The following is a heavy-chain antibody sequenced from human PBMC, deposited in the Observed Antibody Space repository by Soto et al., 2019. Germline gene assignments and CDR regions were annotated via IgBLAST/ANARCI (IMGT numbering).Heavy chain of an antibody. V-gene: IGHV3-66*04. D-gene: IGHD3-10*01. CDR3: ARQGFGSGSEPTGFDY. CDR1: GFTVSSNY. CDR2: IYSGGST. J-gene: IGHJ4*02. Sequence: GGSLRLSCAASGFTVSSNYMSWVRQAPGKGLEWVSVIYSGGSTYYADSVKGRFTISRDNSKNTLYLQMNSLRAEDTAVYYCARQGFGSGSEPTGFDYWGQGTLVTVSS.